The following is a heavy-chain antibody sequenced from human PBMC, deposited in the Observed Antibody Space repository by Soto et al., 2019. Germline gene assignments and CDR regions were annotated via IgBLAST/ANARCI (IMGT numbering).Heavy chain of an antibody. J-gene: IGHJ6*02. CDR3: ARDRAVVTATEYYYYGMDV. Sequence: ASVKVSCKASGGTFSSYAISWVRQAPGQGLEWMGGIIPIFGTANYAQKFQGRVTITADESTSTAYMELSSLRSEDTAVYYCARDRAVVTATEYYYYGMDVWGQGTTVTVSS. CDR2: IIPIFGTA. D-gene: IGHD2-21*02. CDR1: GGTFSSYA. V-gene: IGHV1-69*13.